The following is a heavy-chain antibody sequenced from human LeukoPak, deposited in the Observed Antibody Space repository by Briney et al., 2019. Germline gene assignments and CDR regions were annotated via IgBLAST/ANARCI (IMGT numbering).Heavy chain of an antibody. CDR2: ISSGSSAI. Sequence: PGGSLRLSCAASGLTFSTSWMTWVRQAPGKGLEWVSIISSGSSAIFSADALKGRFTISRDDAKNLLYLDMNSLRAEDTAVYYCARGHTAVTRHFDFWGQGTLVTVSS. CDR1: GLTFSTSW. V-gene: IGHV3-21*01. J-gene: IGHJ4*02. CDR3: ARGHTAVTRHFDF. D-gene: IGHD4-17*01.